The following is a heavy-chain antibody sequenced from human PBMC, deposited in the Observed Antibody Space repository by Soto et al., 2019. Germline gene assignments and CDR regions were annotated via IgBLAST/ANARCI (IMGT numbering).Heavy chain of an antibody. CDR3: ARHLGMDV. CDR1: GYRFNRYQ. CDR2: INPSDGST. V-gene: IGHV1-46*02. J-gene: IGHJ6*02. Sequence: GASVKVSCMASGYRFNRYQMHWVRQAPGEELEWMGIINPSDGSTSYAQKLQGRVTMTRDTSTSTVYMELNSLRSEDTAVYYCARHLGMDVWGQGTTVTVSS.